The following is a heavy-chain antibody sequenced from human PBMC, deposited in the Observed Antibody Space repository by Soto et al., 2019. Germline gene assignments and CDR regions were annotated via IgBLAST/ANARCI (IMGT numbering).Heavy chain of an antibody. CDR2: ISNDGSS. CDR3: ARLPNKSTQN. V-gene: IGHV3-74*01. J-gene: IGHJ1*01. CDR1: GFTFSSYW. Sequence: EVQLVESGGGLVQPGGSLRLSCVASGFTFSSYWMHWVRQAPGKGLVWVSSISNDGSSIYADPVKGRFTISRDNAKNTLYLQMNSLRGEGTAVYYCARLPNKSTQNWGQGTLVIVSP.